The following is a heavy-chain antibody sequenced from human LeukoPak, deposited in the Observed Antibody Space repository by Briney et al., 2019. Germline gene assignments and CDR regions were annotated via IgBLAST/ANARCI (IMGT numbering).Heavy chain of an antibody. CDR3: ARQSGSYPIAFDI. D-gene: IGHD1-26*01. J-gene: IGHJ3*02. CDR1: GDSVSSNSAA. Sequence: SQTLSLTCAISGDSVSSNSAAWNWIRQSPSRGLEWLGRTYYRSKWYNDYAVSVKSRITINPDTSKNQFSLKLSSVTAADTAVYYCARQSGSYPIAFDIWGQGTMVTVSS. V-gene: IGHV6-1*01. CDR2: TYYRSKWYN.